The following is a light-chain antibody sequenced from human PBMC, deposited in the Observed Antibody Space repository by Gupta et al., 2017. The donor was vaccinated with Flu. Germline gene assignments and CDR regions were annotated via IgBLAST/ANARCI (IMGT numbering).Light chain of an antibody. CDR2: IVS. CDR3: QQGNSTPFT. Sequence: PSSLPASVGDRVSITCLVSQRSTSYLNWYQQKPGQAPNLLIYIVSTLQSGVPSRFSGRGSGSDYTLPISKLQPEDFATYYCQQGNSTPFTFGQGTXVELK. J-gene: IGKJ2*01. CDR1: QRSTSY. V-gene: IGKV1-39*01.